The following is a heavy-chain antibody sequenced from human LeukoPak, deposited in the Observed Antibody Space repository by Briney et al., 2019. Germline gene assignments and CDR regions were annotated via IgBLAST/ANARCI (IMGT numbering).Heavy chain of an antibody. CDR3: SADYNSDGWYAGHY. D-gene: IGHD6-19*01. Sequence: PGGSLRLSCAASGLTFSSHSMSWVRLAPRKGLEWVSSISGSGGSTDYADSVKGRFTISRDNSKNTLYLQMNSLGAEDTAIYYCSADYNSDGWYAGHYWGQGSLVTVSS. CDR1: GLTFSSHS. CDR2: ISGSGGST. J-gene: IGHJ4*02. V-gene: IGHV3-23*01.